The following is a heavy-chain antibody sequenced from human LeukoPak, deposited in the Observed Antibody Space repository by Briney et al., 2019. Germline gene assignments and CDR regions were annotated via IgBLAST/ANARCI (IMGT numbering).Heavy chain of an antibody. CDR2: ISSSGDDT. CDR1: EFTFSNYA. CDR3: AKQFVDI. J-gene: IGHJ5*02. V-gene: IGHV3-23*01. D-gene: IGHD5-24*01. Sequence: PGGSLRLSCVASEFTFSNYAMNWVRQAPGKGLEWVSSISSSGDDTPYADSVKGRFTISRDNSRNTLYLQMNSLRVEDTAVYYCAKQFVDIWGQGTLVTVSS.